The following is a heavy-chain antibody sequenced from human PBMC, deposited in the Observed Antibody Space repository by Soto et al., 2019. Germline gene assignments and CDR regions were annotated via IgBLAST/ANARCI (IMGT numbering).Heavy chain of an antibody. CDR3: ARETLRDAIDI. V-gene: IGHV3-48*03. CDR1: GFDCRSYE. CDR2: IRANDESI. Sequence: GSLRLSCVASGFDCRSYEMNWVRRAPGKGLEWVSNIRANDESIYYADSVKGRVSVSRDNAKNSLFLEMNSLRVDDTAVYYCARETLRDAIDIWGQGTMVTVSS. J-gene: IGHJ3*02.